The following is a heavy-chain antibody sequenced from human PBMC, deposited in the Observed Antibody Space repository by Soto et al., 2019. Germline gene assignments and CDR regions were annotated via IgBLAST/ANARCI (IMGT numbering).Heavy chain of an antibody. J-gene: IGHJ3*02. V-gene: IGHV4-39*01. CDR1: GGSISGGDYW. Sequence: QLQLQESGPGLVKPSETLSLTCTVSGGSISGGDYWWAWIRQPPGKGLEWLGSIYYSGRTYYNPYRKSRDTMSEDTSKNQCALTVSSGTAADTAGYYCARHQGRDLWAFDIWGQGTMVTVSS. CDR2: IYYSGRT. CDR3: ARHQGRDLWAFDI.